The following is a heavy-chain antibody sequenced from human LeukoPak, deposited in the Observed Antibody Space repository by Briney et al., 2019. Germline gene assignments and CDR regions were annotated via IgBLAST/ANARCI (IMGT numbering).Heavy chain of an antibody. Sequence: GGSLRLSCAASGFTFSSYAMHWVRQAPGKGLEWVAVISYDGSNKYYADSVKGRFTISRDNSKNTLYLQMNSLSAEDTAVYYCAREDCSGGSCYVYYYYYGMDVWGQGTTVTVSS. J-gene: IGHJ6*02. CDR2: ISYDGSNK. CDR1: GFTFSSYA. D-gene: IGHD2-15*01. CDR3: AREDCSGGSCYVYYYYYGMDV. V-gene: IGHV3-30-3*01.